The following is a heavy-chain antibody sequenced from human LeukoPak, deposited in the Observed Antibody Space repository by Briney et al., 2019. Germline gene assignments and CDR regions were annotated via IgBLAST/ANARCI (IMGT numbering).Heavy chain of an antibody. CDR1: GFTFSSYS. J-gene: IGHJ4*02. D-gene: IGHD3-22*01. CDR2: ISSSSSTI. V-gene: IGHV3-48*01. Sequence: GGSLRLSCAASGFTFSSYSMNWVRQAPGKGLEWVSYISSSSSTIYYADSVKGRFTISRDNAKNSLYLQMNSLRAEDTAVYYCARDNPLYYYDSSGYYYDYWGQGTLVTVSS. CDR3: ARDNPLYYYDSSGYYYDY.